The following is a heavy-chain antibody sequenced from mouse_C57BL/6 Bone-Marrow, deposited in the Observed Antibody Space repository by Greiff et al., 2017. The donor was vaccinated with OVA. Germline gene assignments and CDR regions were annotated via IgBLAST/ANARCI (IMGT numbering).Heavy chain of an antibody. V-gene: IGHV14-3*01. CDR2: IDPANGNT. J-gene: IGHJ1*03. D-gene: IGHD2-5*01. CDR3: ARYSNYGLDFYV. CDR1: GFNIKNTY. Sequence: EVQLQQSVAELVRPGASVKLSCTASGFNIKNTYMHWVKQRPEQGLEWIGRIDPANGNTKYAPKFQSKATITADTSSTTAYLHLTSLTSEYAAIYYYARYSNYGLDFYVDGTGTAVTVS.